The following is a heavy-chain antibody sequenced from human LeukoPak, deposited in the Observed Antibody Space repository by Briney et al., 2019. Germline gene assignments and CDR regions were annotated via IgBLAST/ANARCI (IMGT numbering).Heavy chain of an antibody. CDR1: GGSISTYY. V-gene: IGHV4-59*01. J-gene: IGHJ4*02. D-gene: IGHD6-6*01. CDR2: INYSGST. CDR3: ARDRGAARWYFDY. Sequence: SETLSLTCTVSGGSISTYYWSWIRQPPGKGLEWIGYINYSGSTNYNPSLKSRVTISVDTSKNQFSLKLSSVTAADTAVYYCARDRGAARWYFDYWGQGTLVTVSS.